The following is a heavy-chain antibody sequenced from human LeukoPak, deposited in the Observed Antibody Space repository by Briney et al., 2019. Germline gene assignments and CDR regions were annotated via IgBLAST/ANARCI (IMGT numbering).Heavy chain of an antibody. D-gene: IGHD3-10*01. V-gene: IGHV4-34*01. CDR2: INYSGST. CDR1: GGSFTGYY. CDR3: ARGRAFFGELFYFDY. Sequence: PSETLSLTCASYGGSFTGYYWSWIRQPPGKGREWMGEINYSGSTNYNPSLKSRGTISVDTSKSQFSLKLNSMIAADTAVYYCARGRAFFGELFYFDYWGQGTLVAVSS. J-gene: IGHJ4*02.